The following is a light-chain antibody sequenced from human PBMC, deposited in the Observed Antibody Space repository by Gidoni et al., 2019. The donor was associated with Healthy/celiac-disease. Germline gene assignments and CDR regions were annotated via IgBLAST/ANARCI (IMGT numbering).Light chain of an antibody. J-gene: IGKJ4*01. CDR2: GAS. CDR1: QSVSSSY. V-gene: IGKV3-20*01. CDR3: QQYGSSPPLT. Sequence: EIVLTQSPGTLSFSPGERATLSCRASQSVSSSYLAWYQQKPGQAPRLLIYGASSRATGIPDRFSGSGSGTDFTLTISRLEPEDFAVYYCQQYGSSPPLTFXGXTKVEIK.